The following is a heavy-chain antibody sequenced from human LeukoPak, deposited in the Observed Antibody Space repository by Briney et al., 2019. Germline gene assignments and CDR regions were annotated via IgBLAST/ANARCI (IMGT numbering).Heavy chain of an antibody. CDR1: GGSISSSSYY. J-gene: IGHJ3*02. V-gene: IGHV4-39*01. CDR3: ARSIRWTYDAFDI. CDR2: IYYSGST. Sequence: SETLSLTCTVSGGSISSSSYYWGWIRQPPGKGLEWIGSIYYSGSTYYNPSLKSRVTISVDTSKNQFSLKLSSVTAADTAVYYCARSIRWTYDAFDIWGQGTMVTVSS. D-gene: IGHD5-24*01.